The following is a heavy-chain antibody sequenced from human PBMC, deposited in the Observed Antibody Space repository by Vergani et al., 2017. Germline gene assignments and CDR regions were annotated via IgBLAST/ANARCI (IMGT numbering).Heavy chain of an antibody. V-gene: IGHV3-7*01. J-gene: IGHJ4*02. CDR2: IKQDGSEK. CDR3: ASSYDSSGYSPFDY. D-gene: IGHD3-22*01. Sequence: EVQLVESGGGLVQPGGSLRLSCAASGFTFSSYWMSWVRQAPRKGLEWVANIKQDGSEKYYVDSVKGRFTISRDNAKNSLYLQMNSLRAEDTAVYYCASSYDSSGYSPFDYWGQGTLVTVSS. CDR1: GFTFSSYW.